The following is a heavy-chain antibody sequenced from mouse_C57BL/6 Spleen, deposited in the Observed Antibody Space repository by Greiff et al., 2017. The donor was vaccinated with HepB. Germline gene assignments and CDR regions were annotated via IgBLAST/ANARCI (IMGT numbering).Heavy chain of an antibody. J-gene: IGHJ1*03. CDR2: IYPSDSET. Sequence: VQLQQPGAELVRPGSSVKLSCKASGYTFTSYWMDWVKQRPGQGLEWIGNIYPSDSETHYNQKFKDKATLTVDKSSSTAYMQLSSLTSEDSAVYYCARWSQGYFDVWGTGTTVTVSS. V-gene: IGHV1-61*01. CDR1: GYTFTSYW. CDR3: ARWSQGYFDV.